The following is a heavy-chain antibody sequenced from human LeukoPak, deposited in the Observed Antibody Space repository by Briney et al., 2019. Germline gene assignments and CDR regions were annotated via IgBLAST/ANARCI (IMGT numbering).Heavy chain of an antibody. D-gene: IGHD2-21*01. CDR1: GGSISSGGYS. CDR2: IYHSGST. Sequence: PSQTLSLTCAVSGGSISSGGYSWSWIRQPPGKGLEWIGYIYHSGSTYYNPSLKSRVTISVDGSKNQFSLKLSSVTAADTAVYYCARGGGGDFDYWGQGTLVTVSS. J-gene: IGHJ4*02. V-gene: IGHV4-30-2*01. CDR3: ARGGGGDFDY.